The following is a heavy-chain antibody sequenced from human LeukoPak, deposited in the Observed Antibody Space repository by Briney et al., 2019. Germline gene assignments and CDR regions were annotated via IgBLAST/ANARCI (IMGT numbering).Heavy chain of an antibody. CDR3: ACFYGSGSYYTNWFDP. CDR1: GGSFSGYY. CDR2: INHSGST. V-gene: IGHV4-34*01. J-gene: IGHJ5*02. Sequence: SETLSLTCAVYGGSFSGYYWSWIRQPPGKGLEWIGEINHSGSTNYNPSLKSRVTISVDTSKNQFSLKLSSVTAADTAVYYCACFYGSGSYYTNWFDPWGQGTLVTVSS. D-gene: IGHD3-10*01.